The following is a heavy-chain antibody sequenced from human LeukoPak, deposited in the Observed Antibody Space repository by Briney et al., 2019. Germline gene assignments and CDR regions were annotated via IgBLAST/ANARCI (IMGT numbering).Heavy chain of an antibody. CDR2: IYYSGST. D-gene: IGHD4-23*01. Sequence: SETLSLTCTVSGGSISSYYWSWIRQPPGKGLEWTGYIYYSGSTNYNPSLKSRVTISVDTSKNQFSLKLSSVTAADTAVYYCARDYGGNSGFDYWGQGTLVTVSS. J-gene: IGHJ4*02. CDR3: ARDYGGNSGFDY. CDR1: GGSISSYY. V-gene: IGHV4-59*01.